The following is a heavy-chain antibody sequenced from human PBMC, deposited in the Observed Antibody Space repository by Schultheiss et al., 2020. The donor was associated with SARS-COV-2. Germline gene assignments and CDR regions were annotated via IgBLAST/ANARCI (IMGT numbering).Heavy chain of an antibody. V-gene: IGHV3-64*04. J-gene: IGHJ6*02. CDR2: ISSNGGST. Sequence: GGSLRLSCAASGFTFSSYSMNWVRQAPGKGLEYVSAISSNGGSTYYADSVKGRFTISRDNSKNTLYLQMNSLRAEDTAVYYCARDFWVVITGHYYYGMDVWGQGTTVTVSS. CDR3: ARDFWVVITGHYYYGMDV. CDR1: GFTFSSYS. D-gene: IGHD3-3*01.